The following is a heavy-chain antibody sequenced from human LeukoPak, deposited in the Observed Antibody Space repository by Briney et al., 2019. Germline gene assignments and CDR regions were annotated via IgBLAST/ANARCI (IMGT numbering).Heavy chain of an antibody. V-gene: IGHV4-34*01. CDR3: AREGVDTAMIDAFDI. D-gene: IGHD5-18*01. CDR2: INLSGFT. Sequence: SETLSLTCAVYGGSFRGYYWSWLRQSPGKGLEWIGEINLSGFTNYNPSLKSRVTISVDTSKNQFSLKLSSVTAADTAVYYCAREGVDTAMIDAFDIWGQGTMVTVSS. CDR1: GGSFRGYY. J-gene: IGHJ3*02.